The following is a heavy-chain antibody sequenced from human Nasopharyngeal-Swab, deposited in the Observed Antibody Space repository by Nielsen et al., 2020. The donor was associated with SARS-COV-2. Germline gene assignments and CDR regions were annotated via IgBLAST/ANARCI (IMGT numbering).Heavy chain of an antibody. J-gene: IGHJ4*02. Sequence: GGSLRLSCVASGFSVTNFGIQWVRQTPGKGLEWLALMTPDGSQKFYADSIGGRFTMSRDNSKNSLYLQLNSLRPDDSAVYYCAKGGDFDSWGRGTLVTVSS. CDR2: MTPDGSQK. V-gene: IGHV3-30*18. CDR1: GFSVTNFG. CDR3: AKGGDFDS. D-gene: IGHD3-10*01.